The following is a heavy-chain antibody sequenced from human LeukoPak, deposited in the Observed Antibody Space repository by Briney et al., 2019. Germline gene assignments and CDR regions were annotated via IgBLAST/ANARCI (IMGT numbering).Heavy chain of an antibody. V-gene: IGHV3-7*04. CDR1: GFTFSSYW. CDR2: IKQDGSEK. CDR3: ARLRVSAIPIDY. Sequence: GGSLRLSCAASGFTFSSYWMSWDRQAPGKGLEWVANIKQDGSEKYYVDSVKGRFTISRDNAKNSLYLQMNSLRTEDTAVYYCARLRVSAIPIDYWGQGTLVTVSS. J-gene: IGHJ4*02. D-gene: IGHD2-21*01.